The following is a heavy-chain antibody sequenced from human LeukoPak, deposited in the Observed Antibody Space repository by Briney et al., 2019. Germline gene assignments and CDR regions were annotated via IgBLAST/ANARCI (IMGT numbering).Heavy chain of an antibody. V-gene: IGHV1-18*01. CDR2: ISAYNGST. D-gene: IGHD1-26*01. Sequence: ASVKVSCKASGYTFTSYGISWVRQAPGQGLEWMGWISAYNGSTNYAQKLQGRVTMTTDTSTSTAYMELRSLRSDDTAVYYCARVRSGSFWRYYGMDVWGQGTTVTVSS. J-gene: IGHJ6*02. CDR1: GYTFTSYG. CDR3: ARVRSGSFWRYYGMDV.